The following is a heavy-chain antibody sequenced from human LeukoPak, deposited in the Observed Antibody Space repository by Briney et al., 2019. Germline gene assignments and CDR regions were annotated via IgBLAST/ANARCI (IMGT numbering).Heavy chain of an antibody. CDR3: AKHNGGTHTENDY. J-gene: IGHJ4*02. CDR1: GFTFSSYA. CDR2: ISGSGGST. V-gene: IGHV3-23*01. Sequence: GGSLRLSCAASGFTFSSYAMSWVRQAPGKGLEWVSAISGSGGSTYYADSVKGRFTISRDNSKNTLYLQINSLGAEDTAVYYCAKHNGGTHTENDYWGQGTLVTVSS. D-gene: IGHD4-23*01.